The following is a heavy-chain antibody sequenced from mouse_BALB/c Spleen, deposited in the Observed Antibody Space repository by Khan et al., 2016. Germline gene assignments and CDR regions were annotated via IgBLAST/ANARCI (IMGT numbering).Heavy chain of an antibody. V-gene: IGHV1S137*01. CDR1: GYTFTDYA. CDR3: ARERLNYDYAIDY. CDR2: ISTYYGDT. Sequence: QVQLQQSGAELVRPGVSVKISCKGSGYTFTDYAMHWVKQSHAKSLEWIGVISTYYGDTSYNQKFEGKATMTVDKSASTAYMELARLTSEDSAIYYCARERLNYDYAIDYWGQGTSVTVSS. J-gene: IGHJ4*01. D-gene: IGHD2-1*01.